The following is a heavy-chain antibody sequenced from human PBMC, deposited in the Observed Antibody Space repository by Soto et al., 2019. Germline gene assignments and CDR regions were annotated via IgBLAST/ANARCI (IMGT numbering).Heavy chain of an antibody. CDR3: ARDPRDIVVVPAADLWFDP. V-gene: IGHV3-11*06. D-gene: IGHD2-2*01. J-gene: IGHJ5*02. CDR2: ISSSSSYT. Sequence: GGSLRLSCAASVFTFSDYYMSWIRQAPGKGLEWVSYISSSSSYTNYADSVKGRFTISRDNAKNSLYLQMNSLRAEDTAVYYCARDPRDIVVVPAADLWFDPWGQGTLVTVSS. CDR1: VFTFSDYY.